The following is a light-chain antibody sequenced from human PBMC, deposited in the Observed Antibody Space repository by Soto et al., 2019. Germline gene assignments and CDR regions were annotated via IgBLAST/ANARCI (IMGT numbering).Light chain of an antibody. CDR2: DAS. Sequence: EIVLTQSPATLSLSPGERATLSCRASQTFSSHLAWYQQKPGQAPRLLIYDASKRATGLPARFSGRGSGPDFTLPSSSLAPADFAGYYCQQRSNWPPVITFGQGTRLDIK. CDR1: QTFSSH. V-gene: IGKV3-11*01. J-gene: IGKJ5*01. CDR3: QQRSNWPPVIT.